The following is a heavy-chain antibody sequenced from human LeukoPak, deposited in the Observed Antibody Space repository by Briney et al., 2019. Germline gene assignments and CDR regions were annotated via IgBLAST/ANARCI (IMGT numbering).Heavy chain of an antibody. D-gene: IGHD1-1*01. Sequence: ASVTVSCKTSGYMVSGYYMHWVRQAPGQGLEWMGWLRGDTGDTDSPQKFKGRVTTTRDTATNTAYMQLSRLTYDDTAIYFCARVRDNACDYWGQGTLVTVSS. CDR2: LRGDTGDT. J-gene: IGHJ4*02. CDR1: GYMVSGYY. V-gene: IGHV1-2*02. CDR3: ARVRDNACDY.